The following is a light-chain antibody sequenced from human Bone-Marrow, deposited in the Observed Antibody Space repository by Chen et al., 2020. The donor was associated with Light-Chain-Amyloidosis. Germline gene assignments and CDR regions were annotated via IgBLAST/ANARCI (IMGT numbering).Light chain of an antibody. J-gene: IGKJ4*01. CDR2: GAS. V-gene: IGKV3-15*01. Sequence: EIVMTPSPPTLSVSPGERATLSCRASQRVSSNLAWYQQKPGPAPGLLIDGASTRATGIPARFSGSGSGTEFTLTISSLQSEDFAVYYCQQYNNWPPLTFGGGTKVEIK. CDR1: QRVSSN. CDR3: QQYNNWPPLT.